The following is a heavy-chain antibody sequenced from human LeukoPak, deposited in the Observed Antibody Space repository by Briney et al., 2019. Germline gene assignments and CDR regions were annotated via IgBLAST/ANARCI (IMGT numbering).Heavy chain of an antibody. CDR2: ISGSGGST. J-gene: IGHJ3*02. CDR3: AKGPKGGIAAAGTLRAFDI. D-gene: IGHD6-13*01. CDR1: GFTFSSYA. V-gene: IGHV3-23*01. Sequence: GGSLRLSCAASGFTFSSYAMSWVRQAPGKGLEWVSAISGSGGSTYYADSVKGRFTIPRDNSKNTLYLQMNSLRAEDTAVYYCAKGPKGGIAAAGTLRAFDIWGQGTMVTVSS.